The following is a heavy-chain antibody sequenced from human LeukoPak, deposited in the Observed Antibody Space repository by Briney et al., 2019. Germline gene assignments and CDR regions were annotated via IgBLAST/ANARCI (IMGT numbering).Heavy chain of an antibody. D-gene: IGHD2-2*01. CDR3: ARQILIEGKHIVVVPAAIERNWFDP. CDR2: INHSGST. CDR1: GGSFSGYY. J-gene: IGHJ5*02. Sequence: SETLSLTCAVYGGSFSGYYWSWIRQPPGKGLEWIGEINHSGSTNYNPSLKSRVTISVDASKNQFSLKLSSVTAADTAVYYCARQILIEGKHIVVVPAAIERNWFDPWGQGTLVTVSS. V-gene: IGHV4-34*01.